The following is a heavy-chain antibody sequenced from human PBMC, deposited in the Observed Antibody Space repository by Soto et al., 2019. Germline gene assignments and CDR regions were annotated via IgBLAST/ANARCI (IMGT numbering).Heavy chain of an antibody. J-gene: IGHJ4*02. D-gene: IGHD3-22*01. CDR1: GFTFSSYG. Sequence: QVQLVESGGGVVQPGRSLRLSCAASGFTFSSYGMHWVRQAPGKGLEWVAVISDDGSNKYYADSLKGRFTISRDNSKNPLYLQMNSLRAGDTAVYYCAIEWVYDTSGWSFDDWGQGNLVTVSS. V-gene: IGHV3-30*03. CDR3: AIEWVYDTSGWSFDD. CDR2: ISDDGSNK.